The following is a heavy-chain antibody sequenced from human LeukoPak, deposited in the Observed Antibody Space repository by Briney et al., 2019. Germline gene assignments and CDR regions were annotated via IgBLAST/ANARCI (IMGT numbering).Heavy chain of an antibody. CDR1: GFTFSSYA. D-gene: IGHD2-15*01. CDR3: AKVEVVVVAATRGYFDY. V-gene: IGHV3-23*01. CDR2: ISGSGGST. J-gene: IGHJ4*02. Sequence: GGSLRLSCSASGFTFSSYAMSWVRQAPGKGLEWVSAISGSGGSTYYADSVKGRFTISRDNSKNTLYLQMNSLRAEDTAVYYCAKVEVVVVAATRGYFDYWGQGTLVTVSS.